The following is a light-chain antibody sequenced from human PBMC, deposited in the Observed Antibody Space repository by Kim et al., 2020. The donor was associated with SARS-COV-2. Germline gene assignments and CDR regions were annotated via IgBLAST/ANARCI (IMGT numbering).Light chain of an antibody. CDR1: QSLSSSQ. CDR2: GVS. CDR3: QQYGSQST. Sequence: SLATGHRAPLSCRASQSLSSSQLAWYQQKPGQAPRLLIYGVSSRASGIPDKFSGSGSGTDFTLTISRLEPEDFAVYYCQQYGSQSTFGQGTKLEIK. J-gene: IGKJ2*01. V-gene: IGKV3-20*01.